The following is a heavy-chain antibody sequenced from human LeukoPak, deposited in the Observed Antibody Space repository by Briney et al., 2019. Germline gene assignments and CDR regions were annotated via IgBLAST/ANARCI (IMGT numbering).Heavy chain of an antibody. CDR1: GYTFTGYY. D-gene: IGHD5-12*01. J-gene: IGHJ6*03. Sequence: ASVKVSCKASGYTFTGYYMHWVRQAPGQGLEWMGWINPNSGGTIYAQKFQGRVTMTEDTSTDTAYMELNSLTSEDTAVYYCATHSPEWRYSGYYNYYYIDVWGKGTTVIVSS. CDR2: INPNSGGT. V-gene: IGHV1-2*02. CDR3: ATHSPEWRYSGYYNYYYIDV.